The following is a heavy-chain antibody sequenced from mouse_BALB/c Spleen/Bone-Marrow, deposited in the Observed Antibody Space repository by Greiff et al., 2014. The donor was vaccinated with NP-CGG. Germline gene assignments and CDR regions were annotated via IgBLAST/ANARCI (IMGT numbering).Heavy chain of an antibody. V-gene: IGHV5-6-3*01. J-gene: IGHJ2*01. Sequence: EVKLQESGGGLVQPGGSLRLSCAASGFTFSTYGMSWVRQTPDKRLELVATISSNGGSTYYPDSVKGRFTISRDNAKNTLYLQMTSLKSEDTAMYYCARNNYGYGNYLDCWGQGTTLTVSS. CDR1: GFTFSTYG. CDR2: ISSNGGST. D-gene: IGHD1-2*01. CDR3: ARNNYGYGNYLDC.